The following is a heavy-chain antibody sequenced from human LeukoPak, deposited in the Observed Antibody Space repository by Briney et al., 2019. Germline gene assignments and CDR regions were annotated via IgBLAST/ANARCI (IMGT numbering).Heavy chain of an antibody. D-gene: IGHD3-10*01. CDR3: ARVRFGESSDWSFDL. CDR1: GYTFTGYY. Sequence: GASVKVSCKASGYTFTGYYMHWVRQAPGQGLEWMEWINPNSGGTNYAQKFQGRVTMTRDTSISTAYMELSRLRSDDTAVYYCARVRFGESSDWSFDLWGRGTLVTVSS. V-gene: IGHV1-2*02. J-gene: IGHJ2*01. CDR2: INPNSGGT.